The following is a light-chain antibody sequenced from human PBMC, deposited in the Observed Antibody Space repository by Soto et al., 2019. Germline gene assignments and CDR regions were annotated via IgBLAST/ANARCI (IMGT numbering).Light chain of an antibody. CDR1: QSVSSN. J-gene: IGKJ2*01. CDR3: QQYGSSPYT. CDR2: DSS. V-gene: IGKV3-20*01. Sequence: AHSPGTLAWSGGEGTTLCCRASQSVSSNLAWYRQKPGQAPRLLIYDSSNRAAGIPARFSGSGSGADFSLTITRLEPEDFAVYYCQQYGSSPYTFGQGTKVDIK.